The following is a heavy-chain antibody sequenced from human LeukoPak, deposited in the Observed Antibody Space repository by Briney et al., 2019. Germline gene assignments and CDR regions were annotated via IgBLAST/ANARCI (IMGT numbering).Heavy chain of an antibody. CDR2: IGYSGST. CDR3: ARARVYSSTWSEFDY. D-gene: IGHD6-13*01. Sequence: SETLSLTCTVSGGSVSSGSYYWSWIRQPPGKGLEWIGYIGYSGSTNYNPSLKSRVTISVDTSKNQFSLKLSSVTAADTAVYYCARARVYSSTWSEFDYWGQGTLVTVSS. V-gene: IGHV4-61*01. CDR1: GGSVSSGSYY. J-gene: IGHJ4*02.